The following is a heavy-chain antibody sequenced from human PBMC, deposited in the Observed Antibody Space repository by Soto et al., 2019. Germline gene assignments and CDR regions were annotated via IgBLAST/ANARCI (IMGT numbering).Heavy chain of an antibody. D-gene: IGHD3-22*01. CDR2: INPKNGDN. J-gene: IGHJ4*02. CDR3: AGSTLAESDSAPFDF. Sequence: ASVKVSCKASGYTFTGHYLHWVRQAPGQRPEWMGWINPKNGDNIYTQKFQGRVTMTRATSISTAFMELSWLNYDDTTVYFCAGSTLAESDSAPFDFWGQGTLVTVSS. V-gene: IGHV1-2*02. CDR1: GYTFTGHY.